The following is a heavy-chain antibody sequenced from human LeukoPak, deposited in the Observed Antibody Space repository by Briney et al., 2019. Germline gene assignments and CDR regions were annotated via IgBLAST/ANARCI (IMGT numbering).Heavy chain of an antibody. Sequence: SETLSLTCAVYGGSFSGYYWSWIRQPPGKGLEWIGELNHSGSTNYNPSLKSRVNIAVDTSKHQFSLKLSSVTAADTAVYYCALGQWELLPDYWGQGTLVTVSS. J-gene: IGHJ4*02. CDR1: GGSFSGYY. D-gene: IGHD1-26*01. CDR3: ALGQWELLPDY. CDR2: LNHSGST. V-gene: IGHV4-34*01.